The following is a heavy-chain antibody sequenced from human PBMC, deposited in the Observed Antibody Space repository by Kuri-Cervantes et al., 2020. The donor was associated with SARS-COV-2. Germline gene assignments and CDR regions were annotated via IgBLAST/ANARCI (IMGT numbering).Heavy chain of an antibody. CDR3: AKVGAGYCSGGSCDSVVVD. Sequence: GGSLRLSCAASGFTFSSDAMSRVRQAPGKGLEWVAFIRYDGSNKYYADSVKGRFTISRDNSKNTLYLQTNSLRAEDTAVYYCAKVGAGYCSGGSCDSVVVDWGQGTLVTVSS. CDR1: GFTFSSDA. J-gene: IGHJ4*02. V-gene: IGHV3-30*02. CDR2: IRYDGSNK. D-gene: IGHD2-15*01.